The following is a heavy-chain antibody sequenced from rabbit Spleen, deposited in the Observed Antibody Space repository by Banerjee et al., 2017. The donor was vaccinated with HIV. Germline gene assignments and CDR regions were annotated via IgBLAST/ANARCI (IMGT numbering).Heavy chain of an antibody. Sequence: GESGGDRVKPGASLTLTGTASGFTIGGSSDMCWVRQAPGKGLEWIACIYAGSSGNSYYANWTKGRFTISRPSSTTVTLQMTSLTAADTATYFCARGSSGRYYFILWGPGTLVTVS. CDR2: IYAGSSGNS. J-gene: IGHJ4*01. CDR3: ARGSSGRYYFIL. CDR1: GFTIGGSSD. V-gene: IGHV1S40*01. D-gene: IGHD1-1*01.